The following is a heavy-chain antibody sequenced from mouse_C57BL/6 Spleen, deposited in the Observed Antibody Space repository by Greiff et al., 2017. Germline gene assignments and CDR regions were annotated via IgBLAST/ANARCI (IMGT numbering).Heavy chain of an antibody. J-gene: IGHJ3*01. CDR2: ISDGGSYT. D-gene: IGHD4-1*01. Sequence: EVQVVESGGGLVKPGGSLKLSCAASGFTFSSYAMSWVRQTPEKRLEWVATISDGGSYTYYPDNVKGRFTISRDNAKNNLYLQMSHLKSEDTAMYYCAREGELEVWFAYWGQGTLVTVSA. CDR1: GFTFSSYA. CDR3: AREGELEVWFAY. V-gene: IGHV5-4*01.